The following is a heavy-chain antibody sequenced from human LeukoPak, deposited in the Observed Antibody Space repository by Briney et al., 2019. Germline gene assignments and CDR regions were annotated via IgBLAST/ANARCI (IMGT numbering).Heavy chain of an antibody. CDR3: ARDQSLIGDFDY. V-gene: IGHV1-18*01. J-gene: IGHJ4*02. Sequence: ASVKVSCXASGYTFTSYGISWVRQAPGQGLEWMGWISAYNGNTNYAQKLQGRVTMTTDTSTSTAYMELRSLRSDDTAVYYCARDQSLIGDFDYWGQGTLVTVSS. CDR2: ISAYNGNT. D-gene: IGHD3-22*01. CDR1: GYTFTSYG.